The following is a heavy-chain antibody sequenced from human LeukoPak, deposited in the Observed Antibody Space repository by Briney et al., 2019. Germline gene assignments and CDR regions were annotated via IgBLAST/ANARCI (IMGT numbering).Heavy chain of an antibody. CDR1: GYTFTGYY. D-gene: IGHD3-22*01. CDR3: ARQCYDSSGYYLYYFDY. J-gene: IGHJ4*02. CDR2: INPNSGGT. V-gene: IGHV1-2*06. Sequence: ASVKVSCKASGYTFTGYYMHWVRQAPGQGLEWMGRINPNSGGTNYAQKFQGRVTMTRDTSISTAYMELSRLRSDDTAVYYCARQCYDSSGYYLYYFDYWSQETLVTVSS.